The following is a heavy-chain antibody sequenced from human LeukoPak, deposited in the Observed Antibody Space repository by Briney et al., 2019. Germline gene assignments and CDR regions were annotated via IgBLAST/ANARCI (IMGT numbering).Heavy chain of an antibody. V-gene: IGHV4-39*01. Sequence: SETLSLTCTVSGVSISSSNSYWGWIRQPPGKGLEWIGSIYYSGNTYYNASLKSQVSISIDTSKNQFSLRLTSVTAADTALYYCARQTGSGLFILPGGQGTLVTVSS. J-gene: IGHJ4*02. CDR2: IYYSGNT. CDR3: ARQTGSGLFILP. D-gene: IGHD3/OR15-3a*01. CDR1: GVSISSSNSY.